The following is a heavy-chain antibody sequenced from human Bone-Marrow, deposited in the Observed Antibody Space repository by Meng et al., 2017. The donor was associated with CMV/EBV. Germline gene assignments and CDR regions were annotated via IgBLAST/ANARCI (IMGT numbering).Heavy chain of an antibody. CDR2: INPNSGGT. CDR3: ARSYDYVWGFDP. D-gene: IGHD3-16*01. CDR1: GYTFTSYA. Sequence: ASVKVSCKASGYTFTSYAMHWVRQAPGQGLEWMGWINPNSGGTNYAQKFQGRVTMTRDTSISTAYMELSRLRSDDTAVYYCARSYDYVWGFDPWGQGTLVTVSS. J-gene: IGHJ5*02. V-gene: IGHV1-2*02.